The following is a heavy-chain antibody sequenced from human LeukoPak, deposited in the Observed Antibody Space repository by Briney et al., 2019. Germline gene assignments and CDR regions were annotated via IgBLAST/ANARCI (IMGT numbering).Heavy chain of an antibody. J-gene: IGHJ4*02. D-gene: IGHD3-10*01. CDR1: GYTFTAYY. CDR2: INPISGGT. Sequence: GASVKVSCRASGYTFTAYYMHWVRQPPAQGREWMGWINPISGGTNYAQKFQGRVTMTRDTSISTAYMELSSLRFDDTAVYYCARYSGDNNAFDYWGQGTLVTVSS. CDR3: ARYSGDNNAFDY. V-gene: IGHV1-2*02.